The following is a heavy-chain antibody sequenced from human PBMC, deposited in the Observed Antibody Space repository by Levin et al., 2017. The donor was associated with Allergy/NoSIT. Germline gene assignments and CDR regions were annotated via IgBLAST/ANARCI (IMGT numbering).Heavy chain of an antibody. V-gene: IGHV4-39*01. J-gene: IGHJ4*02. CDR3: ARLHVDIVATMSFDY. CDR2: IYYSGST. Sequence: SQTLSLTCTVSGGSISSSSYYWGWIRQPPGKGLEWIGSIYYSGSTYYNPSLKSRVTISVDTSKNQFSLKLSSVTAADTAVYYCARLHVDIVATMSFDYWGQGTLVTVSS. CDR1: GGSISSSSYY. D-gene: IGHD5-12*01.